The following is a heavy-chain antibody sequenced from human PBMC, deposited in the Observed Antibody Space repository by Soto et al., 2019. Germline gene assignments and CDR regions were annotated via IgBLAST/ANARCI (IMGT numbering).Heavy chain of an antibody. D-gene: IGHD5-18*01. Sequence: ASVKVSCKASGGTFSSYAISWVRQAPGQGLEWMGGIIPIFGTANYAQKFQGRVTITADESTSTAYMELSSLRSEDTAVYYCARPFSPGYSYGLLDYWGQGTLVTVSS. CDR3: ARPFSPGYSYGLLDY. CDR1: GGTFSSYA. V-gene: IGHV1-69*13. CDR2: IIPIFGTA. J-gene: IGHJ4*02.